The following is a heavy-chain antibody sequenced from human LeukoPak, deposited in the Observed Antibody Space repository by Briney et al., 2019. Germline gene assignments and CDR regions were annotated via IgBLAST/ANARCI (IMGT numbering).Heavy chain of an antibody. D-gene: IGHD3-3*01. CDR1: GGSISSYY. CDR3: ARDLTIFGVVHYYYYMDV. J-gene: IGHJ6*03. V-gene: IGHV4-4*07. Sequence: PSETLSLTCTVSGGSISSYYWSWIRQPAGKGLEWIGRIYTSGSTNYNTSLKSRVTMSVDTSKNQFSPKLSSVTAADTAVYYCARDLTIFGVVHYYYYMDVWGKGTTVTVSS. CDR2: IYTSGST.